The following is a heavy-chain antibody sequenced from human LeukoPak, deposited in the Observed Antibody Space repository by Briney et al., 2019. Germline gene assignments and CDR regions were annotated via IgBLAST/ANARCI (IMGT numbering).Heavy chain of an antibody. J-gene: IGHJ4*02. Sequence: GASVNVSCTASGGTFSSYAISWVRQAPGQGLEWMGGIIPIFGTANYAQKFQGRVTITADESTSTAYMELSSLRSVDTAVYYCARSYYDSSGYPFDYWGQGTLVTVSS. CDR3: ARSYYDSSGYPFDY. CDR2: IIPIFGTA. V-gene: IGHV1-69*13. D-gene: IGHD3-22*01. CDR1: GGTFSSYA.